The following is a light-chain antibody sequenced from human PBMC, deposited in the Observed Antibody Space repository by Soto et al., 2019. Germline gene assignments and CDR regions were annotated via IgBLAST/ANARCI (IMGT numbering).Light chain of an antibody. CDR3: SSYTSSSTYV. CDR2: EVS. Sequence: QSVLTQPASVSGSPGQSITISCTGTSSDVGGYNYVSWYQQHPGKDPKLMIYEVSNRPSGVSNRFSGSKSGNTASLTISGLQAEDEADHYCSSYTSSSTYVFGTGTKVTVL. CDR1: SSDVGGYNY. J-gene: IGLJ1*01. V-gene: IGLV2-14*01.